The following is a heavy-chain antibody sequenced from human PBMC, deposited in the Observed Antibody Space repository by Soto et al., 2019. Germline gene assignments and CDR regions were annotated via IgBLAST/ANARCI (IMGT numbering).Heavy chain of an antibody. D-gene: IGHD3-3*01. V-gene: IGHV1-69*13. CDR2: IIPIFGTA. Sequence: SVKVSCKASGGTFSSYAISWVRQAPGQGLEWMGGIIPIFGTANYAQKFQGRVTITADESTSTAYMELSSLRSEDTAVYYCARAEFGVVIYYYYYGMDVWGQGTTVTVSS. CDR1: GGTFSSYA. CDR3: ARAEFGVVIYYYYYGMDV. J-gene: IGHJ6*02.